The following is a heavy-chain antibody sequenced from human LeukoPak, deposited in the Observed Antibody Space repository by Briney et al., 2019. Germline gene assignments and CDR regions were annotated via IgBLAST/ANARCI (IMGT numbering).Heavy chain of an antibody. CDR3: TKGLGVIIDFLLFDS. J-gene: IGHJ4*02. Sequence: GGSLRLSCAASGFTFSTYDISWVRKAPGQGLEWVSTFSSSGDITYYADSVKGRSTISRDNSKNTVDLQMNSLRAEDTALYYCTKGLGVIIDFLLFDSWGQGTLVTVSS. V-gene: IGHV3-23*01. D-gene: IGHD3-3*01. CDR2: FSSSGDIT. CDR1: GFTFSTYD.